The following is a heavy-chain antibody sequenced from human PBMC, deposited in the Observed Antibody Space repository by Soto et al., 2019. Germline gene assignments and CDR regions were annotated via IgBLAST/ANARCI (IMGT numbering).Heavy chain of an antibody. V-gene: IGHV3-15*07. J-gene: IGHJ3*02. CDR3: TTSSGWPFDAFDI. CDR1: GFTFSNAW. D-gene: IGHD6-19*01. Sequence: GGSLRLSCAASGFTFSNAWMNWVRQAPGKGLEWVGRIKSKTDGGTTDYAAPVKGRFTVSRDDSKNTLYLQMNSLKTEDTAVYYCTTSSGWPFDAFDIWGQGTMVTVSS. CDR2: IKSKTDGGTT.